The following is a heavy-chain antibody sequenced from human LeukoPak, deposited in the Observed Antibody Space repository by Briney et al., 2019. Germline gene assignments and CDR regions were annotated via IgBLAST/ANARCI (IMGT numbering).Heavy chain of an antibody. D-gene: IGHD4/OR15-4a*01. J-gene: IGHJ4*02. V-gene: IGHV4-39*01. CDR3: ARQGADHY. CDR1: GGSISSSSYY. Sequence: SETLSLTCTVSGGSISSSSYYWGWIRQPPGKGLEWIGSIYYSGSTYYNPSLKSRVTISVDTSKNQFSLKLSSVTAADTAVYYCARQGADHYWGQGTLVTVSS. CDR2: IYYSGST.